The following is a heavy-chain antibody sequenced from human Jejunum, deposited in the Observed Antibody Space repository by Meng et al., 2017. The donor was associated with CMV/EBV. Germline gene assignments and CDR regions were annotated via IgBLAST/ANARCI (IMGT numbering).Heavy chain of an antibody. V-gene: IGHV2-5*02. CDR1: GFSVNPRGVA. D-gene: IGHD3-9*01. Sequence: HITLKESGPTLGKPTQTLPLPCSFSGFSVNPRGVAVGWIRQPPGKALECLALIYWDDDKRYSPSLKSRLTITRDSSRNQVVLTMTNMHPVDTATYFCARTGSYDNFLDSWGQGILVTVSS. CDR2: IYWDDDK. CDR3: ARTGSYDNFLDS. J-gene: IGHJ4*02.